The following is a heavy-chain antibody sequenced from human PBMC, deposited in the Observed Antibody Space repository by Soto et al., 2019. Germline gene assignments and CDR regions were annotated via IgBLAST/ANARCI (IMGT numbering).Heavy chain of an antibody. CDR3: ARARKVSGSDYYYHYGMDV. D-gene: IGHD3-3*01. V-gene: IGHV4-34*01. J-gene: IGHJ6*04. CDR2: INHSGST. Sequence: PSETLSLTCTVSGGSISSYYWSWIRQPPGKGLEWIGEINHSGSTNYNPSLQSRVTISVHTSKNQFSLKLSFVTAADTAVYYCARARKVSGSDYYYHYGMDVWGKGTTVTVSS. CDR1: GGSISSYY.